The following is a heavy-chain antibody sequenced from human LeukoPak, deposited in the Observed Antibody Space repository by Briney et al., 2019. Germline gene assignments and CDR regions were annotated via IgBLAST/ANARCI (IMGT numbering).Heavy chain of an antibody. D-gene: IGHD5-18*01. J-gene: IGHJ4*02. CDR1: GFTFSSYS. V-gene: IGHV3-21*01. CDR2: ISSSSSYI. Sequence: GGSLRLSXAASGFTFSSYSMNWVRQAPGKGLEWVSSISSSSSYIYYADSVKGRFTISRDNAKNSLYLQMNSLRAEDTAVYYCARDNVDTAMVTTDYWGQGTLVTVSS. CDR3: ARDNVDTAMVTTDY.